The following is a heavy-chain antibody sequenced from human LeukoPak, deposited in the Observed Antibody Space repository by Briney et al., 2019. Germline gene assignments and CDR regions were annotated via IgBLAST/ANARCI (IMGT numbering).Heavy chain of an antibody. Sequence: EASVKVSCKASGGTFSSYAISWVRQAPGQGLEWMGGIIPIFGTANYAQKFQGRVTITTDESTSTAYMELSSLRSEDTAVYYCANLSPTTVMTFDYWGQGTLVTVSS. J-gene: IGHJ4*02. CDR1: GGTFSSYA. CDR3: ANLSPTTVMTFDY. D-gene: IGHD4-17*01. CDR2: IIPIFGTA. V-gene: IGHV1-69*05.